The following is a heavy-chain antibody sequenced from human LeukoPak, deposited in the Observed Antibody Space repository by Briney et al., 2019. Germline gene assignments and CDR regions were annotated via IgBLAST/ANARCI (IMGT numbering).Heavy chain of an antibody. CDR3: ARTQQLARDYYFDY. CDR1: GGSISSGGYY. V-gene: IGHV4-31*03. CDR2: IYYSGST. J-gene: IGHJ4*02. Sequence: SETLSLTCTVSGGSISSGGYYWSWIRQHPGKGLEWIGCIYYSGSTYYNPSLKSRVTISVDTSKNQFSLKLSSVTAADTAVYYCARTQQLARDYYFDYWGQGTLVTVSS. D-gene: IGHD6-13*01.